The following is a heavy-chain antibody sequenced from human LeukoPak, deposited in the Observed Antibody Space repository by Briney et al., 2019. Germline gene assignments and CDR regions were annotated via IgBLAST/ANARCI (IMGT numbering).Heavy chain of an antibody. J-gene: IGHJ6*03. CDR1: GYTFTNYD. CDR3: ARETEGLNILRGLRMYYLYMDV. Sequence: ASVKVSCKASGYTFTNYDITWVRQAPGQGLEWMGWISAYIGNTYYAQKFQGRVTMTTDTSTSTAYMQLRSLRSDDTAVYFCARETEGLNILRGLRMYYLYMDVWGKGTTVTISS. CDR2: ISAYIGNT. V-gene: IGHV1-18*01. D-gene: IGHD3-10*01.